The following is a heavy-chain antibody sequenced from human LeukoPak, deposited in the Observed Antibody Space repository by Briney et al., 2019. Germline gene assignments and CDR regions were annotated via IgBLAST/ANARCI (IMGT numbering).Heavy chain of an antibody. CDR3: ARDYKHGSGSYRYFQY. Sequence: GGSLRLSCAASGFTFSSYSMNWVRRAPGKGLEWVSSISSSSSYIYYADSVKGRFTISRDDAKNSLYLQMNSLRAEDTAVYYCARDYKHGSGSYRYFQYWGQGTLVTVSS. D-gene: IGHD3-10*01. V-gene: IGHV3-21*01. J-gene: IGHJ1*01. CDR2: ISSSSSYI. CDR1: GFTFSSYS.